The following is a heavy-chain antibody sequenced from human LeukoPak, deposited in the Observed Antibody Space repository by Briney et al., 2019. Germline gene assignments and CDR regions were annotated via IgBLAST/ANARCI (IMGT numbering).Heavy chain of an antibody. J-gene: IGHJ5*02. CDR2: ISYDGSNK. D-gene: IGHD6-13*01. Sequence: GGPLRLSCAASGFTFSSYGMHWVRQAPGKGLEWVAVISYDGSNKYYADSVKGRFTISRDNSKNTLYLQMNSLRAEDTAVYYCAKEAPYSSSWSVSYNWFDPWGQGTLVTVSS. V-gene: IGHV3-30*18. CDR1: GFTFSSYG. CDR3: AKEAPYSSSWSVSYNWFDP.